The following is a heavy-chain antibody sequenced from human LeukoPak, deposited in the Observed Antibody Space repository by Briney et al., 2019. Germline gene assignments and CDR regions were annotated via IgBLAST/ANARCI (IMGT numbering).Heavy chain of an antibody. J-gene: IGHJ5*02. V-gene: IGHV1-2*02. CDR1: GYTFTGYY. Sequence: ASVKVSCKASGYTFTGYYMHWVRQAPGQGLEWMGWINPNSGGTNYAQKFQGRVTMTRDTSISTAYMELSRLRSDDTAVYYCARKVVAASTFDPWGQGTLVTVSS. D-gene: IGHD2-15*01. CDR3: ARKVVAASTFDP. CDR2: INPNSGGT.